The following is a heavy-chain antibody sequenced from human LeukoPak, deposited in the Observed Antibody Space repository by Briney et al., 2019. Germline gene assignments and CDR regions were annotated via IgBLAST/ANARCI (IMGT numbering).Heavy chain of an antibody. Sequence: PGGSLRLSCAASGFTFSSYAMNWVRQAPGKGLEWVSAISGSGGSTYYAGSVKGRFTISRDNSKNTLYLQMNSLRVEDTAVYYCARGGREIYYYYYGMDVWGLGTTVTVSS. CDR1: GFTFSSYA. CDR2: ISGSGGST. V-gene: IGHV3-23*01. J-gene: IGHJ6*02. CDR3: ARGGREIYYYYYGMDV. D-gene: IGHD1-26*01.